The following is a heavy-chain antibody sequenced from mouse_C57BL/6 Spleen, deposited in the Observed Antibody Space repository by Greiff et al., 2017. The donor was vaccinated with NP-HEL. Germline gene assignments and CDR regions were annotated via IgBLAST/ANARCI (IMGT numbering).Heavy chain of an antibody. CDR3: ARSDYSNLYFDY. CDR1: GYTFTSYG. Sequence: QVQLKESGAELARPGASVKLSCKASGYTFTSYGISWVKQRTGQGLEWIGEIYPRSGNTYYNEKFKGKATLTADKSSSTAYMELRSLTSEDSAVYFCARSDYSNLYFDYWGQGTTLTVSS. D-gene: IGHD2-5*01. J-gene: IGHJ2*01. V-gene: IGHV1-81*01. CDR2: IYPRSGNT.